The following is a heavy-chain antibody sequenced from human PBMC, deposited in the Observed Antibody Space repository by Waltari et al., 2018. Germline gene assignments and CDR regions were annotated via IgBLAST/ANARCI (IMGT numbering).Heavy chain of an antibody. D-gene: IGHD7-27*01. Sequence: QLQLQESGPGLVKPSETLSLTCTVSGGSISSFYWRWIRQPAGKGLEWIGRIYTSGNTNYNPSLKSRVTMSVDTSKNQFSLNLNSVTAADTAVYYCARGPKLGGNYWYFDLWGRGTLVTVSS. J-gene: IGHJ2*01. V-gene: IGHV4-4*07. CDR2: IYTSGNT. CDR1: GGSISSFY. CDR3: ARGPKLGGNYWYFDL.